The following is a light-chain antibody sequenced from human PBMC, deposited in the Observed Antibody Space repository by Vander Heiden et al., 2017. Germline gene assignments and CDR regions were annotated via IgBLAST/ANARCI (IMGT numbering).Light chain of an antibody. J-gene: IGLJ3*02. Sequence: QSALTQPPSASWSPVQSVTISCTGTSSDVGAYNYVSWYQQHPGKAPTLIIYDVTKRPSGVPDRFSGSKSGNTAFLTVSGLQAEDEADYYCSSHAGSSAVFGGGTTVTVL. CDR1: SSDVGAYNY. V-gene: IGLV2-8*01. CDR3: SSHAGSSAV. CDR2: DVT.